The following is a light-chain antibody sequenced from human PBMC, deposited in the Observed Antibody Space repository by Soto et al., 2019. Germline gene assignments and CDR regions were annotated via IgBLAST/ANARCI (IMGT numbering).Light chain of an antibody. J-gene: IGKJ1*01. CDR3: QQYGISART. V-gene: IGKV3-20*01. CDR2: DAS. CDR1: QSIVNNY. Sequence: EIVLTQSPGTLSLSPGERATLTCRASQSIVNNYLAWYQHKPGQAPRLLISDASSRAPGIADRFSGSGSGTDFTLIISRLEPEDFAVYYCQQYGISARTFGQGTKVEIK.